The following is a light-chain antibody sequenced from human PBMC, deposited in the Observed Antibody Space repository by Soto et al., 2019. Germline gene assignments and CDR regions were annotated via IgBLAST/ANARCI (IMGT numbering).Light chain of an antibody. CDR2: AAS. V-gene: IGKV1-12*01. J-gene: IGKJ5*01. Sequence: DIQITQAPSSVSASVVDRGNRTCRASQVITSWLAWYQQKPGKAPKLLIYAASSLQSGVPSRFSGSGSGTDFTLTISSLQPEDFATYYCQQANSFPLNFGQGTRLEIK. CDR3: QQANSFPLN. CDR1: QVITSW.